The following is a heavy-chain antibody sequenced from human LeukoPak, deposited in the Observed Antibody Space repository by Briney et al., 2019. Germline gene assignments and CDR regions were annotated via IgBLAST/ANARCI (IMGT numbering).Heavy chain of an antibody. CDR1: GYTFTGYY. CDR3: ARVKAAHCSSTSCLSPYYGMDV. CDR2: INPNSGGT. V-gene: IGHV1-2*02. J-gene: IGHJ6*02. D-gene: IGHD2-2*01. Sequence: ASVKVSCKASGYTFTGYYMHWVRQAPGQGLWWMGWINPNSGGTNYAQKFQGRVTMTRDTSISTAYMELSRLRSDDTAVYYCARVKAAHCSSTSCLSPYYGMDVWGQGTTVTVSS.